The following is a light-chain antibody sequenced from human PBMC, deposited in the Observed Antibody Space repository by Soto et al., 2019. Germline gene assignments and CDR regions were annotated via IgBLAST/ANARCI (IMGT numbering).Light chain of an antibody. V-gene: IGKV1-5*03. J-gene: IGKJ1*01. CDR3: QHYNSYSEA. CDR2: KAS. Sequence: DIQMSQSPSTLSGSVGDRVTITCRASQTICSWFAWYQQKPGKAPKLLIYKASTLKSGVPSRFSGSGSGTVFTLTISSLQPDDFATYYCQHYNSYSEAFGQGTKVELK. CDR1: QTICSW.